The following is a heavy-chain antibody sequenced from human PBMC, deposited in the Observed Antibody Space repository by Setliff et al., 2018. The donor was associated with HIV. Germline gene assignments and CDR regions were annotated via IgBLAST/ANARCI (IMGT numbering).Heavy chain of an antibody. D-gene: IGHD6-13*01. V-gene: IGHV4-34*01. CDR1: GGTFSLHY. Sequence: SETLSLTCAVSGGTFSLHYYTWIRQSPLRGLEWIGEINHSGGTRYNPSLESRVTMSLDSSGKQFSLRLISVTAADTAVYYCARHGAAAGTGVGWYYYYYMDVWGKGTTVTVSS. CDR2: INHSGGT. J-gene: IGHJ6*03. CDR3: ARHGAAAGTGVGWYYYYYMDV.